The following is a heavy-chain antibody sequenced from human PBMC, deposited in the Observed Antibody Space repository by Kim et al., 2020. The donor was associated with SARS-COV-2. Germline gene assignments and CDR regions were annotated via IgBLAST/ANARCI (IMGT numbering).Heavy chain of an antibody. V-gene: IGHV1-46*01. D-gene: IGHD3-22*01. Sequence: ASVKVSCKASGYTFTSYYMHWVRQAPGQGLEWMGIINPSGGSTSYAQKFQGRVTMTRDTSTSTVYMELSSLRSEDTAVYYCARDSREATQNYYDISGYHYWYFDLWGRGTLVTVSS. CDR3: ARDSREATQNYYDISGYHYWYFDL. J-gene: IGHJ2*01. CDR1: GYTFTSYY. CDR2: INPSGGST.